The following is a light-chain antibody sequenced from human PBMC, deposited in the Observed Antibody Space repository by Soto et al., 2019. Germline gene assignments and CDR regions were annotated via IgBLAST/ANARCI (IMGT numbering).Light chain of an antibody. CDR1: RSDVGGYNY. V-gene: IGLV2-8*01. J-gene: IGLJ7*01. CDR3: SSYAASNNFYFV. Sequence: QSALTQPPSASGSPGQSVTISCTGTRSDVGGYNYVSWYQQYPGRAPKLMIYEVTKRPSGVPDRFSGSKSGNTASLTVSGLQAEDEADYYCSSYAASNNFYFVFGGGTQLTVL. CDR2: EVT.